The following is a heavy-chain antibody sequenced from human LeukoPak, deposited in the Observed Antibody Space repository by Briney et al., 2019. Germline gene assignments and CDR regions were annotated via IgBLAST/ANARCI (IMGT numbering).Heavy chain of an antibody. CDR2: INTNSGGT. CDR3: ARGGTVTTLYYYYMDV. Sequence: ASVRVSFTASGYTFTVYYMHWVRQAPGQGLEWMGWINTNSGGTNYAQRFQGRVTMTRDTSISTAYMELSRLRSDDTAVYYCARGGTVTTLYYYYMDVWGKGTTVTVSS. V-gene: IGHV1-2*02. D-gene: IGHD4-17*01. J-gene: IGHJ6*03. CDR1: GYTFTVYY.